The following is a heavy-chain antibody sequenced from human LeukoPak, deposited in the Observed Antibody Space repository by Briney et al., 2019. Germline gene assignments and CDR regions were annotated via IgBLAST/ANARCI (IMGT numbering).Heavy chain of an antibody. J-gene: IGHJ4*02. Sequence: SVKVSCKASGYTFTGYYMHWVRQAPGQGLEWMGGIIPIFGTANYAQKFQGRVTITADESTSTAYMELSSLRSEDTAVYYCARDGGTYYYDSSGYYYFDYWGQGTLVTVSS. CDR1: GYTFTGYY. CDR2: IIPIFGTA. D-gene: IGHD3-22*01. CDR3: ARDGGTYYYDSSGYYYFDY. V-gene: IGHV1-69*13.